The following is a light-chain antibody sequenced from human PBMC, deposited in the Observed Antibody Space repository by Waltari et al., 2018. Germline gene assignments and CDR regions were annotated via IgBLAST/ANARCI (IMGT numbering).Light chain of an antibody. J-gene: IGLJ1*01. Sequence: SYELTQSPSVSVSPGQTATITCSGDNLGDKYACWYQQKPGQSPVVVIYENSKRPSGIPERFSGSNSGNTATLTISGAQAMDEADYYCQAWDSSTYVFGTGTKVTVL. CDR3: QAWDSSTYV. V-gene: IGLV3-1*01. CDR2: ENS. CDR1: NLGDKY.